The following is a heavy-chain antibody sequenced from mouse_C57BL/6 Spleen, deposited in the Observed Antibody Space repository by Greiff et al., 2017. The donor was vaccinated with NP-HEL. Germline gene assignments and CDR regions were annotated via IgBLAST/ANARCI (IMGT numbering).Heavy chain of an antibody. J-gene: IGHJ2*01. Sequence: QVQLKESGPELVKPGASVKISCKASGYAFSSSWMNWVTQRPGTGLEWIGRIYPGAGDTNYNGTFKGKATLTADKSSSTAYMQLSRQTSEVSAVYFCARCRDYDGSSYFDDWGQGTTLTVSS. CDR2: IYPGAGDT. CDR3: ARCRDYDGSSYFDD. CDR1: GYAFSSSW. D-gene: IGHD1-1*01. V-gene: IGHV1-82*01.